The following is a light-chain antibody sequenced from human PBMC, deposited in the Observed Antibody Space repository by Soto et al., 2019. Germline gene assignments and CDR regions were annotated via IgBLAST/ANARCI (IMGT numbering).Light chain of an antibody. CDR1: QSISSW. J-gene: IGKJ1*01. CDR3: QHYNSYPT. CDR2: DAS. Sequence: DIQLTQSPSTLSASVGDRVTITCRASQSISSWWAWYQQKPGKAPKFLIYDASSLESGVPSRFSGSGAGTEFTLTISSRQPDDFATYYCQHYNSYPTFGQGTKVEIK. V-gene: IGKV1-5*01.